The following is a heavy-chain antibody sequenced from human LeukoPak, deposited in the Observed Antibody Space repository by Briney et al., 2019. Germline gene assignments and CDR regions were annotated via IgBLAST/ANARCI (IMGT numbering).Heavy chain of an antibody. D-gene: IGHD3-16*02. Sequence: NPSGTLSLTCAVSGGSISSRNWWSWVRQPPGKGLEWIGSIYYSGSTYYNPSLKSRVTISVDTSKNQFSLKLSSVTAADTAVYYCARSPITFGGVIVSSFDYWGQGTLVTVSS. V-gene: IGHV4-4*02. CDR1: GGSISSRNW. CDR3: ARSPITFGGVIVSSFDY. CDR2: IYYSGST. J-gene: IGHJ4*02.